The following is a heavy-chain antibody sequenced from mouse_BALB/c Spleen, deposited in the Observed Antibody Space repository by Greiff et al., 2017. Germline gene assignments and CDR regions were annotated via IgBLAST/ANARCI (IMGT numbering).Heavy chain of an antibody. CDR2: IWGDGST. CDR3: ARNDGNYDGFAY. V-gene: IGHV2-6-7*01. D-gene: IGHD2-3*01. J-gene: IGHJ3*01. Sequence: QVQLKESGPGLVAPSQSLSITCTVSGFSLTGYGVNWVRQPPGKGLEWLGMIWGDGSTDYNSALKSRLSISKDNSKSQVFFKMNSLQATDTAIYYCARNDGNYDGFAYWGQGTLVTVSA. CDR1: GFSLTGYG.